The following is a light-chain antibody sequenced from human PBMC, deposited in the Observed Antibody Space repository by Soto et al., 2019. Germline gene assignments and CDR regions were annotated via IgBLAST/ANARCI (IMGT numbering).Light chain of an antibody. V-gene: IGKV3-20*01. CDR2: GAS. CDR3: QQYGDMWT. J-gene: IGKJ1*01. Sequence: VVTQSPGTLSLSPGERATLNCRASQSVRSSYLAWYQQQPGQAPRLLIPGASRRATGLPDRFSGSGSGTDFTLTINRQAPEDVAVYFCQQYGDMWTFGQGTKVDIK. CDR1: QSVRSSY.